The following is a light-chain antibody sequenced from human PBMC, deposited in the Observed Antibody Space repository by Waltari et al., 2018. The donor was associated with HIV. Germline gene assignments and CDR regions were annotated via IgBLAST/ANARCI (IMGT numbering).Light chain of an antibody. CDR1: QSLKHTDGKTY. CDR3: MQSLHLLYT. CDR2: EVS. J-gene: IGKJ2*01. Sequence: DIVMTQTPPSLSVTPGQPASFSCNSSQSLKHTDGKTYLYWYLQRPGQSPQVLIYEVSKRYAGVPDRFSGSESGTHFTLKITRVEAEDVGSYYCMQSLHLLYTFGQGTKLEIK. V-gene: IGKV2D-29*02.